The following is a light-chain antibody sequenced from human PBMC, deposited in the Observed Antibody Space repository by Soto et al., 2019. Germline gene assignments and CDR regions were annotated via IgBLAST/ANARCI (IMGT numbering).Light chain of an antibody. Sequence: QSVLAQPPSASGSPGQSVAISCTGTSSDVGGYNYVSWYQQHPGKAPKLMVYEVNKRPSGVPDRFSGSKSGNTASLTVSRLQAEDEADYYCSSYAGSSNVFGTGTKAAVL. CDR1: SSDVGGYNY. V-gene: IGLV2-8*01. CDR2: EVN. CDR3: SSYAGSSNV. J-gene: IGLJ1*01.